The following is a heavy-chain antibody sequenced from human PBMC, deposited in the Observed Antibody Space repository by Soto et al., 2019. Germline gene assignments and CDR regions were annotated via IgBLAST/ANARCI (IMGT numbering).Heavy chain of an antibody. CDR1: GYTFTSYY. CDR2: INPSGGST. V-gene: IGHV1-46*01. J-gene: IGHJ4*02. CDR3: ARGWESVTRNPLNPLDY. D-gene: IGHD4-17*01. Sequence: GASVKVSCKASGYTFTSYYMHWVRQAPGQGLEWMGIINPSGGSTSYAQKFQGRVPMTTDASTSTAYMELRSLRSDDTAVYYCARGWESVTRNPLNPLDYWGQGTLVTVSS.